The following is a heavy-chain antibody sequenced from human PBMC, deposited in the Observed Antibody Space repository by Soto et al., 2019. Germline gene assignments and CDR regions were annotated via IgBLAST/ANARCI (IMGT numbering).Heavy chain of an antibody. CDR1: GGSISSGDYY. V-gene: IGHV4-30-4*01. Sequence: SETLSLTCTVSGGSISSGDYYWSWIRQPPGKGLEWIGYIYYSGSTYYNPSLKSRVTISVDTSKNQFSLKLSSVTAADTAVYYCARVRVAPNSGGMDVWGQGTAVTVSS. CDR3: ARVRVAPNSGGMDV. J-gene: IGHJ6*02. D-gene: IGHD3-3*01. CDR2: IYYSGST.